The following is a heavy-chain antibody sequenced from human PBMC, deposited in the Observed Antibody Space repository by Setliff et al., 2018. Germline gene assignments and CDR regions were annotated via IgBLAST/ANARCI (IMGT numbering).Heavy chain of an antibody. Sequence: SETLSLTCTVSGASINSHYWSWIRQPPGKGLEWIGLFFYSGDSRYNPSLKSRVTMSVDASRNQFSLKLSSVTAADTAIYYCARAISGWYSAFYYYVDVWGKGTTVTVSS. J-gene: IGHJ6*03. CDR3: ARAISGWYSAFYYYVDV. CDR1: GASINSHY. D-gene: IGHD6-19*01. V-gene: IGHV4-59*11. CDR2: FFYSGDS.